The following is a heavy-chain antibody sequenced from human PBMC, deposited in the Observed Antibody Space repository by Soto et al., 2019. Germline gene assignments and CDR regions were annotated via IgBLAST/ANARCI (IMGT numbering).Heavy chain of an antibody. J-gene: IGHJ4*02. D-gene: IGHD3-10*02. CDR3: VRSGHNYNVLHY. V-gene: IGHV3-11*03. CDR1: VFSISDHY. CDR2: SSNSGTFT. Sequence: VGSLRLSCASSVFSISDHYMSCIRHAPGKWLEWVSYSSNSGTFTKYADSVKGRFSISRDNAKNSLYLEINSLRGEDTAIYYCVRSGHNYNVLHYWGQGTSDPVSS.